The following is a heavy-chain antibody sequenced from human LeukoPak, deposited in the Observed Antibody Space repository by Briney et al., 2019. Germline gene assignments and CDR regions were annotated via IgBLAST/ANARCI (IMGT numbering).Heavy chain of an antibody. CDR2: IYYSGST. CDR3: ARADNNGSGSLDYYGMDV. D-gene: IGHD3-10*01. CDR1: GGSISSYY. Sequence: SETLSLTCTVSGGSISSYYWSWIRQPPGKGLEWIGYIYYSGSTNYNPSLKSRVTISVDTSKNQFPLKLSSVTAADTAVYYCARADNNGSGSLDYYGMDVWGQGTTVTVSS. J-gene: IGHJ6*02. V-gene: IGHV4-59*01.